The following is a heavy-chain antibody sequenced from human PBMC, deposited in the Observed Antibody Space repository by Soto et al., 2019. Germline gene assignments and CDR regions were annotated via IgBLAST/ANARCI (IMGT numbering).Heavy chain of an antibody. CDR3: ARGGGVYYFDY. Sequence: SETLSLTCAVYGGSFSGYYWTWIRQPPGKGLEWIGEINHSGSTNYNPSLKSRVTISVDTPKSQFSLKLSSVTAADTAVYYCARGGGVYYFDYWGQGTLVTVSS. CDR2: INHSGST. CDR1: GGSFSGYY. J-gene: IGHJ4*02. D-gene: IGHD2-8*02. V-gene: IGHV4-34*01.